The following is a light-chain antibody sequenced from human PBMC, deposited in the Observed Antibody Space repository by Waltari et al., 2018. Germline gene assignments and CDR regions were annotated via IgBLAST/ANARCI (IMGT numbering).Light chain of an antibody. CDR1: QTISSY. J-gene: IGKJ2*01. V-gene: IGKV1-39*01. CDR3: QQTYSTSPT. Sequence: DIQMTQSPSSLSASVGDRVTITCRSSQTISSYLSWYQQEPGKAPKLLIYAASSLQSGVPSRFSGSGSGTDFTLTISSLQPEDFATYYCQQTYSTSPTFGQGTKLEIK. CDR2: AAS.